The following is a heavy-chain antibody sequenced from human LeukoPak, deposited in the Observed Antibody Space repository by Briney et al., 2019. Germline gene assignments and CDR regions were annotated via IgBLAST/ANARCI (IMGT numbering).Heavy chain of an antibody. CDR3: ARGDGVYVY. V-gene: IGHV3-53*01. D-gene: IGHD5/OR15-5a*01. CDR1: GFTFSDYW. J-gene: IGHJ4*02. CDR2: IYFGGTT. Sequence: GESLKISCAASGFTFSDYWMVWVRQAPGQGLEWVSVIYFGGTTYYADSVKGRFTISRDNSKNTVYLQMNSLRVEDTAVYYCARGDGVYVYWGQGTLVTVSS.